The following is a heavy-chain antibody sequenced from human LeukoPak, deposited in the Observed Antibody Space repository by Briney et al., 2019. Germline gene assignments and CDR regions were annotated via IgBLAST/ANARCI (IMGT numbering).Heavy chain of an antibody. V-gene: IGHV1-2*06. J-gene: IGHJ4*02. CDR3: ARDQGSLTRSWYTGY. CDR2: INPYSGDT. CDR1: GYTFTGYH. Sequence: ASVKVSCKASGYTFTGYHIHWVRQAPGQGLEWMGRINPYSGDTNFAQKFQGRVTMTRDTSITTAYLDLSSLTPDDTAVYFCARDQGSLTRSWYTGYWGQGTQVTVSS. D-gene: IGHD6-13*01.